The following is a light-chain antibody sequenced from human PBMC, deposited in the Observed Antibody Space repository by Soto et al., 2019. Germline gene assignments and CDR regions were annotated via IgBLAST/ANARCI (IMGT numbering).Light chain of an antibody. Sequence: SALAQPASVSGSPGQPITISCTGTSSDVGGYKFVSWYQQHPGKTPKLMIYEVSNRPSGVSSRFSGSKSGNTASLTISCLQAEDEADYYCGSYTGSSYVFGPGTKVTVL. CDR3: GSYTGSSYV. CDR2: EVS. V-gene: IGLV2-14*01. J-gene: IGLJ1*01. CDR1: SSDVGGYKF.